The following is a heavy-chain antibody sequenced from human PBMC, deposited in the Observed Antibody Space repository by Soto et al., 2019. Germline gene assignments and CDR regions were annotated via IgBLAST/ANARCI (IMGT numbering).Heavy chain of an antibody. CDR3: ARDLLEGYGHARQPDY. CDR1: GFTFSAYS. CDR2: STSSSTYI. D-gene: IGHD5-18*01. V-gene: IGHV3-21*06. J-gene: IGHJ4*02. Sequence: GGSLRLSCGASGFTFSAYSMSWVRQAPGQGLEWVSSSTSSSTYIYYTRSVEGRFTISRDDAKNSLHLQMNSLRAEDTAVYYCARDLLEGYGHARQPDYWGQGTLVTVSS.